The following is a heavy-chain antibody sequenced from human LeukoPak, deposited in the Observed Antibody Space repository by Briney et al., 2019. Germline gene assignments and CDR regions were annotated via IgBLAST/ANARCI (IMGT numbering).Heavy chain of an antibody. CDR3: ARGGCGDYGYDAFDI. Sequence: SETLSLTCTVSGGSISSYYWSWIRQPPGKGLEWIGYIYYSGSTNYNPSLKSRVTISVDTSKNQFSLKLSSVTAADTAVYYCARGGCGDYGYDAFDIWGQGTMVTVSS. J-gene: IGHJ3*02. D-gene: IGHD4-17*01. V-gene: IGHV4-59*01. CDR2: IYYSGST. CDR1: GGSISSYY.